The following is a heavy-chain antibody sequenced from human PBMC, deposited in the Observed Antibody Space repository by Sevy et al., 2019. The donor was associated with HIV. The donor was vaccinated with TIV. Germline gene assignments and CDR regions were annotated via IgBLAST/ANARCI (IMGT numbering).Heavy chain of an antibody. CDR2: IYYNGHV. CDR1: GGSMTSLY. J-gene: IGHJ4*02. CDR3: AGENAWGRGYS. D-gene: IGHD1-26*01. Sequence: SETLSLTCTVSGGSMTSLYWNWIRQPPGKGLGWIANIYYNGHVNYNPYLKSRVTLSLDTSKNQFSLKLSSVTAADTAMYYCAGENAWGRGYSWGQGTLVTVSS. V-gene: IGHV4-59*11.